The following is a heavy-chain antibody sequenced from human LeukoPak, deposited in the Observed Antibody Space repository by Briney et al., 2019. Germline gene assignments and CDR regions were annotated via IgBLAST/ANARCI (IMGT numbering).Heavy chain of an antibody. CDR2: ITSTSSYI. CDR1: GFTFSNYN. D-gene: IGHD1-26*01. J-gene: IGHJ6*03. CDR3: ARDPYSGSYGDYYYYYMDV. Sequence: GGSLRLSCAASGFTFSNYNMNWVRQAPGKGLEWVSSITSTSSYIYYADSVKGRFTISRDNAENSLYLQMNSLRAEDTAVYYCARDPYSGSYGDYYYYYMDVWGKGTTVTISS. V-gene: IGHV3-21*01.